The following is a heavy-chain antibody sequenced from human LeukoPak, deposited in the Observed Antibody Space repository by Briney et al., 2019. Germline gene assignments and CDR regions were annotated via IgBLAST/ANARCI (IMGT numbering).Heavy chain of an antibody. Sequence: GASVKVSCTVSGYTLTELSMHWVRQAPGKGLEWMGGFDPEDGETIYAQKFQGRVTMTEDTSTDTAYMELSSLRSEDTAVYYCATDQTYSSSSGWFDPWGQGTLVTVSS. V-gene: IGHV1-24*01. J-gene: IGHJ5*02. CDR2: FDPEDGET. CDR3: ATDQTYSSSSGWFDP. CDR1: GYTLTELS. D-gene: IGHD6-6*01.